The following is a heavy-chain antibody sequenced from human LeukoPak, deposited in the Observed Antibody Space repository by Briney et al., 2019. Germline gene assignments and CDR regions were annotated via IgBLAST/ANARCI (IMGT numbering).Heavy chain of an antibody. CDR3: GRLAHNAWYAIDF. J-gene: IGHJ4*02. CDR2: ILPDGSQK. D-gene: IGHD2-2*01. CDR1: DFTFDFYW. Sequence: GGSLRLSCVASDFTFDFYWMTWVRQAPGKGLEWLANILPDGSQKYYADSVKGRFTISRDNPKNSLYLQINNLRAEDTAVYYCGRLAHNAWYAIDFWGQGTLVTVSS. V-gene: IGHV3-7*01.